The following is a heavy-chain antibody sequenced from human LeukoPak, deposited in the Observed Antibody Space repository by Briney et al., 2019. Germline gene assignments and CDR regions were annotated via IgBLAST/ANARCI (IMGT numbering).Heavy chain of an antibody. Sequence: GGSLRLSCAASGFTFSDYCMSWIRQAPGKGLEWVSYISSSGSTIYYADSVKGRFTISRDDAKNSLYLQMNSLRAEDTAVYYCVSFSRDGYPRSYYGMDVWGQGTTVTVSS. CDR3: VSFSRDGYPRSYYGMDV. J-gene: IGHJ6*02. CDR2: ISSSGSTI. V-gene: IGHV3-11*01. CDR1: GFTFSDYC. D-gene: IGHD5-24*01.